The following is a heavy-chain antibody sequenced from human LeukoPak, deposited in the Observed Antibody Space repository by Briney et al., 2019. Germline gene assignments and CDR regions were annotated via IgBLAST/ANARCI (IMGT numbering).Heavy chain of an antibody. V-gene: IGHV4-39*07. J-gene: IGHJ4*02. CDR1: GGSISSSSYY. D-gene: IGHD3-10*01. CDR2: IYYSGDT. CDR3: ARAPNYYGSGSYPDY. Sequence: SETLSLTCTVSGGSISSSSYYWGWIRQPPGKGLEWIGSIYYSGDTYYNPSLKSRRVTISVDTSKNQFSLRLSSVTAADTAVYYCARAPNYYGSGSYPDYWGQGTLVTVSS.